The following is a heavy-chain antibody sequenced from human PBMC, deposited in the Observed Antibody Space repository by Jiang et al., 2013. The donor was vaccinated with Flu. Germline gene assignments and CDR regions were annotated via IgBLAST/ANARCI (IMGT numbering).Heavy chain of an antibody. CDR3: AKGFETGAPYNWFDP. Sequence: SGSIGYADSVKGRFTISRDNAKNSLYLQMNSLRAEDTALYYCAKGFETGAPYNWFDPWGQGTLVTVSS. D-gene: IGHD3-10*01. V-gene: IGHV3-9*01. J-gene: IGHJ5*02. CDR2: SGSI.